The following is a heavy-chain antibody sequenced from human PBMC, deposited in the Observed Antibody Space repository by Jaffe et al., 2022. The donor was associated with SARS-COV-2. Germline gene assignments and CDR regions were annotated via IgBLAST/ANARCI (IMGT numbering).Heavy chain of an antibody. CDR2: ISSSSSTI. CDR1: GFTFSSYS. D-gene: IGHD5-12*01. CDR3: ARAVDIVATLVPYYYYYMDV. V-gene: IGHV3-48*01. Sequence: EVQLVESGGGLVQPGGSLRLSCAASGFTFSSYSMNWVRQAPGKGLEWVSYISSSSSTIYYADSVKGRFTISRDNAKNSLYLQMNSLRAEDTAVYYCARAVDIVATLVPYYYYYMDVWGKGTTVTVSS. J-gene: IGHJ6*03.